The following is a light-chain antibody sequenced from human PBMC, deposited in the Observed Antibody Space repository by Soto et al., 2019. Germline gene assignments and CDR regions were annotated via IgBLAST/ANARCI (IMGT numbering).Light chain of an antibody. CDR1: SSDIGSYNL. CDR3: CSYAGSSALV. CDR2: DVS. Sequence: QSALTQPASVSGSPGQSITISCTGTSSDIGSYNLVSWYQQDPGKAPKLLIYDVSERPSGVSNRVSGSKSGNTASLTISGLQVEDEADYYCCSYAGSSALVFGGGTKLTVL. J-gene: IGLJ3*02. V-gene: IGLV2-23*02.